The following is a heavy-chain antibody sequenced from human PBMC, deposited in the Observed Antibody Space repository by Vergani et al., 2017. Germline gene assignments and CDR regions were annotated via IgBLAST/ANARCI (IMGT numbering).Heavy chain of an antibody. D-gene: IGHD4-17*01. CDR2: ISYDGSTK. CDR1: GFTFSSYA. J-gene: IGHJ4*02. CDR3: ARGASGDYVSSFDY. V-gene: IGHV3-30-3*01. Sequence: QVQLVESGGGVVQPGRSLRLSCAASGFTFSSYAMHWVRQAPGKGLEWVAVISYDGSTKYYADSGKGRFTISRDNSKNTLYLQMNSLRAEDTAVYYCARGASGDYVSSFDYWGQGTLVTVSS.